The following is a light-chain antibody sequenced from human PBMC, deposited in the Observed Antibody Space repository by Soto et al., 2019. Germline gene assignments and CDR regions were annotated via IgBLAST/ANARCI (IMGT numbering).Light chain of an antibody. CDR1: QRITND. CDR3: QQYNNWPPWT. V-gene: IGKV3-15*01. CDR2: GAY. J-gene: IGKJ1*01. Sequence: VMTQSPTTLSLSPGERVTLSCRASQRITNDFAWYQQKPGQAPRLLIYGAYTRATGIPARFSGSGFGTEFTLTITSLQSEDFAVYYCQQYNNWPPWTCGQGTKVDIK.